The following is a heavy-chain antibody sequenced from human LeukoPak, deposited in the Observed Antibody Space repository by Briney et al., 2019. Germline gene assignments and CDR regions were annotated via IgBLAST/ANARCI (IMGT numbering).Heavy chain of an antibody. D-gene: IGHD1-26*01. CDR2: ISGSGGAT. Sequence: GGSLRLSCAASGFIFSNYPMNWVRQAPGKGLEWVSVISGSGGATFYGDSVQGRFTIPRDNSRDTLYLQTNSLTAEDTAVYYCGKYLQTTVGANDYWGQGTLVTVSS. CDR1: GFIFSNYP. V-gene: IGHV3-23*01. J-gene: IGHJ4*02. CDR3: GKYLQTTVGANDY.